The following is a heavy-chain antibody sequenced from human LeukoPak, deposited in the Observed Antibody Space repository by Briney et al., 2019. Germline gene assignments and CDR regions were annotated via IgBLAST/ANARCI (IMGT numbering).Heavy chain of an antibody. CDR1: GGTFISYA. J-gene: IGHJ4*02. V-gene: IGHV1-69*13. Sequence: ASVKVSCKASGGTFISYAISWVRQAPGQGLEWMGGIIPIFGTANYAQKFQGRVTITADESTSTAYMELSSLRSEDTAVYYCARDLGYYDSSGYYYNYFDYWGQGTLVTVSS. CDR2: IIPIFGTA. CDR3: ARDLGYYDSSGYYYNYFDY. D-gene: IGHD3-22*01.